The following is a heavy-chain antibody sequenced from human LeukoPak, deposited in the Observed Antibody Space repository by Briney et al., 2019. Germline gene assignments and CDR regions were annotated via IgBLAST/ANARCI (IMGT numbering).Heavy chain of an antibody. Sequence: PGGSLRLSCAASGFTFSSYWMHWVRQAPGKGLESVSAIYRGGATYYAASVKGRFTISRDISKNTLYLQMNSLRAEDTAVYYCARDSKSLWFGDQGALDIWGQGTMVTVSS. V-gene: IGHV3-53*01. D-gene: IGHD3-10*01. CDR1: GFTFSSYW. J-gene: IGHJ3*02. CDR3: ARDSKSLWFGDQGALDI. CDR2: IYRGGAT.